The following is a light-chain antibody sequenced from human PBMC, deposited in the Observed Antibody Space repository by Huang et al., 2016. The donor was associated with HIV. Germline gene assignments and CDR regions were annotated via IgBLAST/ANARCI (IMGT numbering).Light chain of an antibody. J-gene: IGKJ4*01. CDR2: DTS. Sequence: EIKMTQSPANLSVSPGGRVTLSCRASQNVRNNLAWYQQKTGQAPRLPIYDTSTRASGIPARFSGSGSGTEFTLTISGLQSEDFAIYYCQQYDKWPPGLTFGGGTKVEI. V-gene: IGKV3D-15*01. CDR3: QQYDKWPPGLT. CDR1: QNVRNN.